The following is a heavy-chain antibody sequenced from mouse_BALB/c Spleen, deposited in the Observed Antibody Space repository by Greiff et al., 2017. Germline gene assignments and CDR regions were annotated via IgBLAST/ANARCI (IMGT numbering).Heavy chain of an antibody. V-gene: IGHV1S81*02. D-gene: IGHD1-2*01. CDR3: ASGYGFSY. Sequence: QVQLQQPGAELVKPGASVKLSCKASGYTFTSYWMHWVKQRPGQGLEWIGEINPSNGRTNYNEKFKSKATLTVDKSSSTAYMQLSSLTSEDSAVYYCASGYGFSYWGQGTLVTVSA. J-gene: IGHJ3*01. CDR2: INPSNGRT. CDR1: GYTFTSYW.